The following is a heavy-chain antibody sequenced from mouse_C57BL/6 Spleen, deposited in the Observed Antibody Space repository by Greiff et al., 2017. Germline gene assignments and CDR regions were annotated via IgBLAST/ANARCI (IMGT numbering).Heavy chain of an antibody. Sequence: EVKLQESGGGLVQPGGSMKLSCVASGFTFSNYWMNWVRQSPEKGLEWVAQIRLKSDNYATHYAESVKGRFTISSDDSKSSVYLQMNNLRAEDTGIYYCTDSSGSYWGQGTTLTVSS. D-gene: IGHD3-2*02. J-gene: IGHJ2*01. CDR1: GFTFSNYW. V-gene: IGHV6-3*01. CDR2: IRLKSDNYAT. CDR3: TDSSGSY.